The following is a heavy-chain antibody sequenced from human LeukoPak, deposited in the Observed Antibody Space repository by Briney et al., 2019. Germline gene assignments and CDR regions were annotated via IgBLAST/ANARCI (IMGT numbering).Heavy chain of an antibody. Sequence: QPGGSLRLSCAAYGFSVHANYMTWVRQSPGKGLEWVSVVYPDGTTHYADSVKGRFIISRDNSDNTLSLQMYSLTPEDTAVYFCARTIYNYVWGSYDHWGQGTHVTVSS. CDR1: GFSVHANY. V-gene: IGHV3-53*01. CDR2: VYPDGTT. J-gene: IGHJ4*02. CDR3: ARTIYNYVWGSYDH. D-gene: IGHD3-16*01.